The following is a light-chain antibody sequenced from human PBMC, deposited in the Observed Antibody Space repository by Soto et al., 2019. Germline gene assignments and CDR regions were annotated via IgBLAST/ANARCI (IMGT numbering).Light chain of an antibody. J-gene: IGLJ1*01. CDR1: SSDVGGYNY. V-gene: IGLV2-14*01. CDR3: ASYTSRGTRV. CDR2: EVT. Sequence: QSVLTQPASVSGSPGQSIPISCTGTSSDVGGYNYVSWYQQRPGKAPKFMIYEVTNRPSGVSNRFSGSKSGNTASLTISGLQAEDEADYYCASYTSRGTRVFGTGTKVTVL.